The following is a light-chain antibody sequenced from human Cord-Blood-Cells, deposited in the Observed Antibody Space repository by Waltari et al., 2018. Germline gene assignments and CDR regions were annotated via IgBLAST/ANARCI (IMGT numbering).Light chain of an antibody. Sequence: DLQMTQSPSSLSASVGDRVTITCQASQDISNYLNWYQQKPGKAPKLLIYDASNLETGVQSRFSGSGSGTGFTFTISSLQPEDIATYYCQQYDNLSYTFGQGTKLEIK. V-gene: IGKV1-33*01. J-gene: IGKJ2*01. CDR1: QDISNY. CDR2: DAS. CDR3: QQYDNLSYT.